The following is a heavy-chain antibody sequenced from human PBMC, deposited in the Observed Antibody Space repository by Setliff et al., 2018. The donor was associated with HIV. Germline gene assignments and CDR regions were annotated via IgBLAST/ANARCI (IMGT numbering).Heavy chain of an antibody. CDR2: INPGGSP. D-gene: IGHD3-10*01. CDR1: RRAFSAFY. J-gene: IGHJ4*02. Sequence: ASETLSLTCAVSRRAFSAFYWGWIRQPPGGGLEWLGEINPGGSPNYNPSLKSRLTISADTSENHFSLELRSVTAADTAMYFCTTGEHYGSGSFSSWGQGTPVTVSS. CDR3: TTGEHYGSGSFSS. V-gene: IGHV4-34*01.